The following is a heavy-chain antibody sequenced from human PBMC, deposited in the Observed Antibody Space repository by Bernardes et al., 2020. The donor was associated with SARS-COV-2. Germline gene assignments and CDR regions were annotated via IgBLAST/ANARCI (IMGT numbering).Heavy chain of an antibody. D-gene: IGHD3-3*01. V-gene: IGHV1-8*01. CDR1: GYTFTSYD. CDR3: ARYDFWSGYRRYNWFDP. Sequence: ASVQVSCKASGYTFTSYDINWVRQATGQGLEWMGWMNPNSGNTGYAQKFQGRVTMTRNTSISTAYMELSSLRSEDTAVYYCARYDFWSGYRRYNWFDPWGQGTLVTVSS. J-gene: IGHJ5*02. CDR2: MNPNSGNT.